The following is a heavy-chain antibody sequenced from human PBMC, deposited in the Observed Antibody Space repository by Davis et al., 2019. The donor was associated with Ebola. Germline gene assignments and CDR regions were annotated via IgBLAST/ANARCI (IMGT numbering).Heavy chain of an antibody. CDR2: IENDGSKK. Sequence: GESLKISCAASKFTLSSYWMSWVRQAPGKGLEWVATIENDGSKKYYVDSVKGRFTISRDNAKNSLYLQMNSLRAEDMAVYYCAKAGGSTTLTAPSMDVWGQGTTVTVSS. CDR3: AKAGGSTTLTAPSMDV. D-gene: IGHD2/OR15-2a*01. V-gene: IGHV3-7*03. CDR1: KFTLSSYW. J-gene: IGHJ6*02.